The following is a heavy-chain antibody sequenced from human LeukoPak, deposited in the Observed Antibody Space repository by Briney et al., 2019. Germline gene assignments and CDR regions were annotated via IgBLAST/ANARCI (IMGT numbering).Heavy chain of an antibody. CDR1: GFTFRSYA. V-gene: IGHV3-23*01. Sequence: GGSLRLSCAASGFTFRSYAMSWVPQAPGKGLEWVSAISGSGGSTYYADSVKGRFTISRDNSKNTLYLQMNSLRAEDTAVYYCAKVLYDSSLLGDDYWGQGTLVTVSS. CDR3: AKVLYDSSLLGDDY. J-gene: IGHJ4*02. D-gene: IGHD3-22*01. CDR2: ISGSGGST.